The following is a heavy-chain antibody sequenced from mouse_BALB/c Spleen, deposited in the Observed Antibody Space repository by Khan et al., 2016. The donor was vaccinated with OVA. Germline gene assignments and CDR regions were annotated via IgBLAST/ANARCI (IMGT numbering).Heavy chain of an antibody. CDR2: INPGSGGT. Sequence: VQLQESGAELVRPGTSVKVSCKASGYAFTSYMLEWVKQRPGQGLEWIGVINPGSGGTNYNEKFKGKATLTADKSSNTAYMQLSSLTSDDSAVXFCARGAYGSLAYWAHGPLVTVSA. V-gene: IGHV1-54*01. J-gene: IGHJ3*01. D-gene: IGHD1-1*02. CDR3: ARGAYGSLAY. CDR1: GYAFTSYM.